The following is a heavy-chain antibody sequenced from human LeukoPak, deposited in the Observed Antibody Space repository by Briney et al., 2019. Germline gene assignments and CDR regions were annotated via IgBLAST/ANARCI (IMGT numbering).Heavy chain of an antibody. CDR3: AKDFIVGYSSGWYDY. CDR1: GFTFSSDW. J-gene: IGHJ4*02. D-gene: IGHD6-19*01. Sequence: GGSLRLSCAASGFTFSSDWMHWVRQAQGKGLVWVSRINSDGSSTSYADSVKGRFTISRDNAKNTLYLEMNSLRAEDTAVYYCAKDFIVGYSSGWYDYWGQGTLVTVSS. CDR2: INSDGSST. V-gene: IGHV3-74*01.